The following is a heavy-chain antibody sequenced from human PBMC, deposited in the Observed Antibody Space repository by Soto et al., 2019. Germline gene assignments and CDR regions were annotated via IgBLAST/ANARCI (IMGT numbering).Heavy chain of an antibody. CDR3: ARDRAKWKDYYYYCMDV. CDR2: IYYSGST. J-gene: IGHJ6*02. CDR1: GGSFSGYY. V-gene: IGHV4-34*09. Sequence: SETLSLTCAAYGGSFSGYYWSWIRQPPGTGLEWIGYIYYSGSTYYNPSLKSRLTMSVDTSKNQFSLKLSSVTAADTAVYYCARDRAKWKDYYYYCMDVWGQGTTVTVSS. D-gene: IGHD1-20*01.